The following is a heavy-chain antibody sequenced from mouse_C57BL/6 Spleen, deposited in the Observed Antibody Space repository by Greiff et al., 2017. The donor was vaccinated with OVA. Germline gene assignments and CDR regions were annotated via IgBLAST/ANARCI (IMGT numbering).Heavy chain of an antibody. D-gene: IGHD3-3*01. CDR3: ASLGDCEAWFAD. J-gene: IGHJ3*01. CDR2: IHPNSGST. Sequence: QVQLQQPGAELVKPGASVKLSCKASGYTFTSYWMHWVKQRPGQGLEWIGMIHPNSGSTNYNEKFKSKATLTVDKSYSTAYMQLSSLTSEDSAVYYCASLGDCEAWFADWGQGTLVTVSA. CDR1: GYTFTSYW. V-gene: IGHV1-64*01.